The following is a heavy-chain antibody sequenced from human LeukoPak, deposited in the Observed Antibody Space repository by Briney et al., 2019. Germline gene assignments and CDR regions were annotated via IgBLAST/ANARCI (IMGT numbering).Heavy chain of an antibody. D-gene: IGHD5-12*01. Sequence: GGSLRLSCAASGFTFSSYWMSWVRQAPGKGLEWVANIKQDGSEKYYVDSVKGRFTISRDNAKNSLYLQMNSLRAEDTAVYFCARPDIVATISAFDIWGQGTMVTVSS. V-gene: IGHV3-7*01. CDR3: ARPDIVATISAFDI. J-gene: IGHJ3*02. CDR2: IKQDGSEK. CDR1: GFTFSSYW.